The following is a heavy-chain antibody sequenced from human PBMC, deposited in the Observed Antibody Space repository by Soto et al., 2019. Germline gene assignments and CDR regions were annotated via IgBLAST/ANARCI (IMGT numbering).Heavy chain of an antibody. D-gene: IGHD3-10*01. CDR3: ARAYYSRFTTDY. V-gene: IGHV3-21*01. Sequence: EVQLVESGGGLVKPGGSLRLSCAASGFTFSSYSMNWVRQAPGKGLEWVSSISSSSSYIYYADSVKGRFTISRDNAKNSLYLQMNSLRAEDTAVYYCARAYYSRFTTDYWGQGTLVTVSS. CDR2: ISSSSSYI. CDR1: GFTFSSYS. J-gene: IGHJ4*02.